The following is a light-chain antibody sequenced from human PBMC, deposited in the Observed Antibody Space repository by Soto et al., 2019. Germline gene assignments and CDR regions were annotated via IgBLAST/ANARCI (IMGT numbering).Light chain of an antibody. CDR1: SSSIGSNT. J-gene: IGLJ3*02. V-gene: IGLV1-44*01. CDR2: SNN. CDR3: AAWDDSLNGWV. Sequence: QAVVTQPPSASGTPGQRVTISCSGSSSSIGSNTVNWYQQPPGTAPKLLIYSNNQRPSGVPDRFSGSKSGTSASLAISGLQSEDEADYYCAAWDDSLNGWVFGGGTKLTVL.